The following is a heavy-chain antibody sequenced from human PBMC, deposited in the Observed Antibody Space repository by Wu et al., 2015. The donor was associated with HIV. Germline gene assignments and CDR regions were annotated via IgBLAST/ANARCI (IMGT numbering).Heavy chain of an antibody. CDR3: ARSPIWGSYRYIDY. Sequence: QVQLVQSATQVKKPGASVTVSCQGSGYTFGDYYIHWMRQAPGQGLEWMGRIKSHGGDTKYAQKFQGRVTMTRDTAVNTAYLDLYRLLSDDTAIYYCARSPIWGSYRYIDYWGRGTLVIVSS. CDR2: IKSHGGDT. J-gene: IGHJ4*02. V-gene: IGHV1-2*02. CDR1: GYTFGDYY. D-gene: IGHD3-16*02.